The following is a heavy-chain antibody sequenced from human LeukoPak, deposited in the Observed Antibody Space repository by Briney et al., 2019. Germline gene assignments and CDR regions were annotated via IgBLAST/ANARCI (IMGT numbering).Heavy chain of an antibody. Sequence: ASVKVSCKASGYTFTGYYMHWVRQAPGKGLEWMGGFDPEDGETIYAQKFQGRVTMTEDTSTDTAYMELSSLRSEDTAVYYCATDGSTGYGVAAFDIWGQGTMVTVSS. J-gene: IGHJ3*02. CDR3: ATDGSTGYGVAAFDI. V-gene: IGHV1-24*01. CDR2: FDPEDGET. CDR1: GYTFTGYY. D-gene: IGHD3-9*01.